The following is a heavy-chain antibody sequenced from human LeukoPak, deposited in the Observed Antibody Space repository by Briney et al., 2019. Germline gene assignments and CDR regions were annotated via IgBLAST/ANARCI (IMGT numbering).Heavy chain of an antibody. CDR3: ATSSFQWLASLYYYYYGMDV. CDR2: IIPIFGTA. J-gene: IGHJ6*02. CDR1: GGTFSSYA. Sequence: GASVKVSCKASGGTFSSYAISWVRQAPGQGLEWMGGIIPIFGTANYAQKFQGRVTITADESTSTAYMELSSLRSEDTAVYYCATSSFQWLASLYYYYYGMDVWGQGTTVTVSS. D-gene: IGHD6-19*01. V-gene: IGHV1-69*13.